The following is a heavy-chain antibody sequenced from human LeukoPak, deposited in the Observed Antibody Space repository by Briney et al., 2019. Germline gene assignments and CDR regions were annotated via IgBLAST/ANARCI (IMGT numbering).Heavy chain of an antibody. Sequence: SETLSLTCAVSGGSISSGGYSWSWIRQHPGKGLEWIGYIYYSGSTYYNPSLKSRVTISVDTSKNQFSLKLSSVTAADTAVYYCAGLWFGELFFDYWGQGTLVTVSS. D-gene: IGHD3-10*01. CDR3: AGLWFGELFFDY. CDR1: GGSISSGGYS. V-gene: IGHV4-31*11. CDR2: IYYSGST. J-gene: IGHJ4*02.